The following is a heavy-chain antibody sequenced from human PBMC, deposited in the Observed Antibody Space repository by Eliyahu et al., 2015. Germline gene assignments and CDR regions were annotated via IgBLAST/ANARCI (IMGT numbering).Heavy chain of an antibody. V-gene: IGHV4-39*01. CDR3: ARHGPTSFHSSNWYFDS. D-gene: IGHD6-13*01. CDR1: GDSIDSHTVH. Sequence: QVQLQESGPGLVKPSETLSLTCSVSGDSIDSHTVHWGWIRQPPGQGLEWLGSVYYSGSTDFNPSXKSRLTISVDPSKNQFSLKLRSVTAADTAIYYCARHGPTSFHSSNWYFDSWSRGTLVTVSS. CDR2: VYYSGST. J-gene: IGHJ4*02.